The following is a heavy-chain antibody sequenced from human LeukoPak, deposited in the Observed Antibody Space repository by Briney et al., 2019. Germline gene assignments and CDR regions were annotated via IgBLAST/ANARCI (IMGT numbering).Heavy chain of an antibody. D-gene: IGHD3-22*01. CDR1: AGSISSYY. Sequence: SETLSLTCTVSAGSISSYYWSWIRQPAGKGLEWIGRIYTSGSTNYNPSLKSRVTMSVDASKNQFSLKLSSVTAADTAVYYCASFANYYDSSGYYSSYFDYWGQGTLVTVSS. CDR3: ASFANYYDSSGYYSSYFDY. J-gene: IGHJ4*02. CDR2: IYTSGST. V-gene: IGHV4-4*07.